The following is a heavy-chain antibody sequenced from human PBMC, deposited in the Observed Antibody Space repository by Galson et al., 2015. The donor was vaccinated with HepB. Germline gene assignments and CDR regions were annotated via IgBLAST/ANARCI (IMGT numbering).Heavy chain of an antibody. D-gene: IGHD2-2*01. V-gene: IGHV2-5*01. CDR1: GFSLSTSGVG. CDR3: AHPETYCSSTSCYSGGFDP. Sequence: PALVKPTQTLTLTCTFSGFSLSTSGVGVGWIRQPPGKALEWLALIYWNDDKRYSPSLKSRLTITKDTSKNQVVLTMTNMDPVDTATYYCAHPETYCSSTSCYSGGFDPWGQGTLVTVSS. CDR2: IYWNDDK. J-gene: IGHJ5*02.